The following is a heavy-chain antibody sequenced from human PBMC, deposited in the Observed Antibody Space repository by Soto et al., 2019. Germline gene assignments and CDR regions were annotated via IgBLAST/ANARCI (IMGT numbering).Heavy chain of an antibody. Sequence: SEALSLTCAVSGGSISRGDWWSWVRQPPGERLEWIGEIFHSGTTNYNPSLKSRVTISVDKSKNQFSLKLSSVTAADTAVYYCARTLYCGGDCFSFDYWGQGTLVTVSS. CDR3: ARTLYCGGDCFSFDY. D-gene: IGHD2-21*02. V-gene: IGHV4-4*02. CDR2: IFHSGTT. J-gene: IGHJ4*02. CDR1: GGSISRGDW.